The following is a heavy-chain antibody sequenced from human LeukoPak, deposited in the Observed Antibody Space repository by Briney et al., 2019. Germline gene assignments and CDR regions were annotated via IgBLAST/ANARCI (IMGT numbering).Heavy chain of an antibody. V-gene: IGHV1-2*02. CDR3: ARASGDILTGYSSYFDY. CDR2: INPNSGGT. Sequence: ASVKVSCKGSGYTFTGYYMHWVRQAPGQGLEWMGWINPNSGGTNYAQKFQGRVTMTRDTSISTAYMELSRLRSDDTAVYYCARASGDILTGYSSYFDYWGQGTLVTVSS. CDR1: GYTFTGYY. D-gene: IGHD3-9*01. J-gene: IGHJ4*02.